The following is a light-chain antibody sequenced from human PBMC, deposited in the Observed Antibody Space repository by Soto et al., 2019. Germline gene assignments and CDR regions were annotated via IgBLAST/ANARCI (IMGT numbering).Light chain of an antibody. CDR2: TAS. CDR1: QGISSF. CDR3: QQLHSYPPLFT. Sequence: IQLTQSPSYMSASVGDRVIITCRASQGISSFLAWYQQKPGKAPKLLISTASTLQSGVPSRFSGSGSGTEFTLTISSLQPEDFATYYCQQLHSYPPLFTFGPGTKVDIK. V-gene: IGKV1-9*01. J-gene: IGKJ3*01.